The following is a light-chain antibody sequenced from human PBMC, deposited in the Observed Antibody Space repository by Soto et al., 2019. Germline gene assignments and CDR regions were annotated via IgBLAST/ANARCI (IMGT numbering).Light chain of an antibody. V-gene: IGLV2-23*01. CDR2: EGS. Sequence: QSVLTQPASVSGSPGQSITISCTGISSDVGSYNLVSWYQQHPGKAPKVMIYEGSKRPSGVSSRFSGSQSGNTASLTISGLQAEDEADYYCCSCAGGSALNYVFGTGTKVTVL. CDR3: CSCAGGSALNYV. J-gene: IGLJ1*01. CDR1: SSDVGSYNL.